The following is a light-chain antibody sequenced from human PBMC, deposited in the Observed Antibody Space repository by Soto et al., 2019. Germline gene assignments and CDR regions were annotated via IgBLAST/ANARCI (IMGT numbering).Light chain of an antibody. Sequence: QSALTQPASVSGSPGQSITISCTGTSSDIGGYNYVSWYQQLPGKVPKLIIYDVSNRPSGVSDRFSGSKSGNAASLTISELQAEDEADYYCSSYTSTSTLYVFGTGTKVTVL. CDR2: DVS. V-gene: IGLV2-14*03. CDR3: SSYTSTSTLYV. J-gene: IGLJ1*01. CDR1: SSDIGGYNY.